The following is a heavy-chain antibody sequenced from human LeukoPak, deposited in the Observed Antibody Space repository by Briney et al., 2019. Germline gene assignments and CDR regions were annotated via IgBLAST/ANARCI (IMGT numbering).Heavy chain of an antibody. CDR1: GGSISSGSYY. Sequence: PSETLSLTCTVSGGSISSGSYYWGWIRQPPGKGLEWIGSIYYGGNTYYNPSLKSRVTISVDTSKNQFSLNLSSVTAADTAVYYCARISGYSSNYRIYYFDYWGQGTLVTVSS. D-gene: IGHD6-13*01. V-gene: IGHV4-39*01. CDR3: ARISGYSSNYRIYYFDY. J-gene: IGHJ4*02. CDR2: IYYGGNT.